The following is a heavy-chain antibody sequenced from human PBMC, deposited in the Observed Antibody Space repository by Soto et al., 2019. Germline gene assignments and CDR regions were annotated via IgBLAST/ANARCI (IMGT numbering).Heavy chain of an antibody. V-gene: IGHV3-30*18. Sequence: QVQLVESGGGVVQPGRSLRLSCAASGFTFSSYGMHWVRQAPGKGLEWVAVISKDGGYKYFADSVKGRFTISRDNSENTLYLQMNSLRAEDTAVYYCAKDYYCYGHQSFDYWGQGTLVTVSS. CDR1: GFTFSSYG. CDR3: AKDYYCYGHQSFDY. J-gene: IGHJ4*02. CDR2: ISKDGGYK. D-gene: IGHD2-15*01.